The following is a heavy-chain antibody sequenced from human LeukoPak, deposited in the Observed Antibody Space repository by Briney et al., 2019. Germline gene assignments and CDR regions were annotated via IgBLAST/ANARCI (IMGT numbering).Heavy chain of an antibody. CDR3: ASERTETRYCSSTSCPTSMDV. CDR2: INPNSGVT. CDR1: GYTFTGYY. Sequence: ASVKVSCKASGYTFTGYYMHWVRQAPGQGLEWMGWINPNSGVTKYAQKFQGRVTMTRDTSISTVYMELSRLRSDDTAVYYCASERTETRYCSSTSCPTSMDVWGKGTTVTVSS. J-gene: IGHJ6*03. D-gene: IGHD2-2*01. V-gene: IGHV1-2*02.